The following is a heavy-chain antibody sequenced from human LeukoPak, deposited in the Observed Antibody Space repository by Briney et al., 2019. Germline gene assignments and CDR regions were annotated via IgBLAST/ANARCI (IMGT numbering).Heavy chain of an antibody. V-gene: IGHV4-34*01. CDR1: GGSFSGYY. CDR2: INHSGST. D-gene: IGHD2-15*01. CDR3: ARGKDIVVVVAPGDAFDI. J-gene: IGHJ3*02. Sequence: SETLSLTCAVYGGSFSGYYWSWIRQPPGKGLEWIGEINHSGSTNYNPSLKSRVTISVDTSKNQFSLKLSSVTAADTAVYYCARGKDIVVVVAPGDAFDIWGQGTVVTVSS.